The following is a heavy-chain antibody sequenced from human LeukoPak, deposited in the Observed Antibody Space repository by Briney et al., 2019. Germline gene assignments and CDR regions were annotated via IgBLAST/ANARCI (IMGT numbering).Heavy chain of an antibody. D-gene: IGHD2-2*02. Sequence: PSETLSLTCAVSGYSINSGYYWGWIRQPPGKGLEWIGYIYYSGSTNYNPSLKSRVTILVDTSKNQFSLKLSSVTAADTAVYYCARVMCSTSCYINPWGQGTLVTVSS. CDR2: IYYSGST. V-gene: IGHV4-61*01. J-gene: IGHJ5*02. CDR1: GYSINSGYY. CDR3: ARVMCSTSCYINP.